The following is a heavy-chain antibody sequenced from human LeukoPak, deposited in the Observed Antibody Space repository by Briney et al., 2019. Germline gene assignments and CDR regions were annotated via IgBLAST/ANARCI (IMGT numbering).Heavy chain of an antibody. V-gene: IGHV3-33*01. J-gene: IGHJ6*02. Sequence: GGSLRLSCAASGFTFSSYGMHWVRQAPGKGLEWVAVIWYDGSNKYYADPVKGRFTISRDNSKNALYLQMNSLRAEDTAVYYCARAYTHDYCDYGVYSTTYGMDVWGQGTTVTVSS. CDR2: IWYDGSNK. D-gene: IGHD4-17*01. CDR3: ARAYTHDYCDYGVYSTTYGMDV. CDR1: GFTFSSYG.